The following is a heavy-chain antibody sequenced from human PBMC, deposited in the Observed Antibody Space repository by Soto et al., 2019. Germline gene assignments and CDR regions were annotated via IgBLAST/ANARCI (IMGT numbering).Heavy chain of an antibody. CDR1: GYTFTSYA. D-gene: IGHD3-22*01. J-gene: IGHJ6*02. Sequence: QVQLVQSGAEVKKPGASVKVSCKASGYTFTSYAINWVRQATGQGLEWMGWMNPNSGNTGYAQKFQGRVTMTRNTSIRTGYMELSRLRSEDTDVYYCARGLLHSRGGRYYELYYYYGMDVRGQGTTVAVS. CDR2: MNPNSGNT. V-gene: IGHV1-8*01. CDR3: ARGLLHSRGGRYYELYYYYGMDV.